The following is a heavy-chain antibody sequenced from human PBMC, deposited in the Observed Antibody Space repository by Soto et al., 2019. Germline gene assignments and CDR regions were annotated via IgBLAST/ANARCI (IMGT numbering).Heavy chain of an antibody. D-gene: IGHD2-2*01. V-gene: IGHV4-4*02. CDR2: IYHSGST. J-gene: IGHJ5*02. Sequence: QVQLQESGPGLVKPSGTLSLTCAVSGGSISSSNWWSWVRQPPGKGLEWIGEIYHSGSTNYNPSLKSRVTISVDKSKNQFSLKLSSVTAADTAVYYCARTVVPAALVSLVELNWFDPWGQGTLVTVSS. CDR1: GGSISSSNW. CDR3: ARTVVPAALVSLVELNWFDP.